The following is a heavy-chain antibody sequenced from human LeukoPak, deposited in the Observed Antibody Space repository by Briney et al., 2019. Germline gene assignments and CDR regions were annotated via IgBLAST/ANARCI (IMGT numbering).Heavy chain of an antibody. V-gene: IGHV4-59*01. J-gene: IGHJ6*03. D-gene: IGHD3-10*01. CDR3: ARVAMVRGVIRYYYMDV. CDR1: GGSISSYY. Sequence: PSETLSLTCTVSGGSISSYYWSWIRQPPGRGLEWIGYIYYSGSTNYNPSLKSRVTISVDTSKNQFSLRLSSVTAADAAVYYCARVAMVRGVIRYYYMDVWGKGTTVTISS. CDR2: IYYSGST.